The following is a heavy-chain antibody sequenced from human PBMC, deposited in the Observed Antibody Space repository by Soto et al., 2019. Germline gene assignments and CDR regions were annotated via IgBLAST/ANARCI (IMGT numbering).Heavy chain of an antibody. V-gene: IGHV1-69*06. CDR2: IIPLSATT. Sequence: QVQLVQSGTEVKKPGSSVKVSCKASGGTLSNNAISWVRQAPGQGLEWMGGIIPLSATTNYAQKFQGRVTITAERSTSTAYMELTRLTSEDTAVYYCARRFDDRGIVVVPAANPWYYGMDVWGQGTTVTVSS. J-gene: IGHJ6*02. CDR1: GGTLSNNA. CDR3: ARRFDDRGIVVVPAANPWYYGMDV. D-gene: IGHD2-2*01.